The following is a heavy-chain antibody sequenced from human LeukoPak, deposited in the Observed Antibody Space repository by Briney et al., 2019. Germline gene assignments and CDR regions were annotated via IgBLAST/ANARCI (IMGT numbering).Heavy chain of an antibody. J-gene: IGHJ4*02. CDR3: ARLGYSSGWYGSDY. V-gene: IGHV4-34*01. Sequence: SETLSLTCAVYGGSFSGYYWSWIRQPPGKGLEWIGEINHSGSTNYNPSLKSRVTISVDTSKNQFSLKLSSVTAADTAVYYCARLGYSSGWYGSDYWGQGTLVTVSS. CDR1: GGSFSGYY. CDR2: INHSGST. D-gene: IGHD6-19*01.